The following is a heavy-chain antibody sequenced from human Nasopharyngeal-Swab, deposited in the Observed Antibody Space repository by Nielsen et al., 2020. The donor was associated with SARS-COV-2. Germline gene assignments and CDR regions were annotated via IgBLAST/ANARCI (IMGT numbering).Heavy chain of an antibody. D-gene: IGHD2-15*01. V-gene: IGHV3-23*01. CDR1: GGSFSGYY. CDR3: AKDLGYCSGGSCYGDAFDI. CDR2: ISGSGGST. J-gene: IGHJ3*02. Sequence: ETLSLTCAVYGGSFSGYYWSWIRQAPGKGLEWVSAISGSGGSTYYADSVKGRFTISRDNSKNTLYLQMNSLRAEDTAVYYCAKDLGYCSGGSCYGDAFDIWGQGTMVTVSS.